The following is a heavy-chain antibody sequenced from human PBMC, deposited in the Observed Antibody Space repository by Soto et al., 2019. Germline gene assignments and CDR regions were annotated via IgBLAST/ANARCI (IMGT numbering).Heavy chain of an antibody. Sequence: EVQLVESGGGLVKPGGALRLSCAASGFTFSSYSMNWVRQAPGKGLEWVSSISSSSSYIYYADSVKGRFTISRDNAKNSLYLQMNSLRAEVTAVYYCARDYRGVRWLRFPSPFDYWGQGTLVTVSS. V-gene: IGHV3-21*01. CDR3: ARDYRGVRWLRFPSPFDY. CDR1: GFTFSSYS. D-gene: IGHD5-12*01. CDR2: ISSSSSYI. J-gene: IGHJ4*02.